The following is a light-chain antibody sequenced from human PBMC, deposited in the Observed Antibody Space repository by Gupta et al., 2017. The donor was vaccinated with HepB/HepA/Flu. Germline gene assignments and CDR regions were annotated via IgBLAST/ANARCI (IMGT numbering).Light chain of an antibody. J-gene: IGLJ2*01. CDR3: SSFTFTTTLVI. CDR2: DVS. Sequence: QSALTQPASVSGSPGQSITISCTGTSSDFGGYNYVSWYQQHPGKAPKLLIYDVSNRPSGVSNRFSGSKSGNTASLTXSGXQAEDEXDYYCSSFTFTTTLVIFGGGTKLTXL. CDR1: SSDFGGYNY. V-gene: IGLV2-14*03.